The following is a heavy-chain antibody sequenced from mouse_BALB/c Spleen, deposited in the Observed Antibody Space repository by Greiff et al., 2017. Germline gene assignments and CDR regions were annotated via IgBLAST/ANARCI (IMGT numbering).Heavy chain of an antibody. CDR1: GFSLTSYG. CDR3: ARSGSAITTAKDYYCDY. J-gene: IGHJ2*01. D-gene: IGHD1-2*01. V-gene: IGHV2-9*02. CDR2: IWAGGST. Sequence: VMLVESGPGLVAPSQSLSITCTVSGFSLTSYGVHWVRQPPGKGLEWLGVIWAGGSTNYHSALMSRLSISKDNPKSQVFLKMNSLQTDDTAMYYWARSGSAITTAKDYYCDYWGQGTTLTVSS.